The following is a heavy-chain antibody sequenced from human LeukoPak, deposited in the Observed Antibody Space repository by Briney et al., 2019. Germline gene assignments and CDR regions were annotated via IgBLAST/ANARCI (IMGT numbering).Heavy chain of an antibody. CDR1: GFTFSSYA. V-gene: IGHV3-23*01. CDR3: AKVHRGGWPNHVDY. Sequence: GGSLRLSCAASGFTFSSYAMSWVRQAPGKGLEWVSAISSSGGSTYYADSVKGRFTISRDNSKNTLYLQMNSLRAEDTAVYYCAKVHRGGWPNHVDYWGQGTLVTVSS. D-gene: IGHD6-19*01. CDR2: ISSSGGST. J-gene: IGHJ4*02.